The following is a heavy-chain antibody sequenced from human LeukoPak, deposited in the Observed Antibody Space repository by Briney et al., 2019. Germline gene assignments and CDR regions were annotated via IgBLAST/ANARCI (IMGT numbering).Heavy chain of an antibody. CDR3: ARDTGGGYSCYDC. Sequence: GGSLRLSCAASGXTFSSYWMTWIRQAPGKGLEWVANIKQDGSEKYYVDSVKGRFTISRDNAKNSLYLQMNSLRAEDTAVYYCARDTGGGYSCYDCWGQGTLVTVSS. CDR1: GXTFSSYW. V-gene: IGHV3-7*01. CDR2: IKQDGSEK. J-gene: IGHJ4*02. D-gene: IGHD5-18*01.